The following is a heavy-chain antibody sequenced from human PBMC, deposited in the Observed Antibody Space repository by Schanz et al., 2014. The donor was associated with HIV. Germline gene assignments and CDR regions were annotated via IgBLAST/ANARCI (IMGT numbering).Heavy chain of an antibody. CDR3: ARVGAGVTVFFDS. CDR1: GYTFTNYF. V-gene: IGHV1-18*04. Sequence: QVQLVQSGAEVKKPGASVKVSCKASGYTFTNYFIHWVRQAPGQGLEWMGWISAYNGHPHYGQKFQGRFTMTSDTSTSTAYMELRNLRSDDTAVFYCARVGAGVTVFFDSWGQGTLVSVSS. J-gene: IGHJ4*02. D-gene: IGHD3-10*01. CDR2: ISAYNGHP.